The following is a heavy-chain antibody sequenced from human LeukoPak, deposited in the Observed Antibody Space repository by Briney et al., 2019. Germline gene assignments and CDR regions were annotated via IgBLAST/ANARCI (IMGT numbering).Heavy chain of an antibody. Sequence: PSETLSLTCTVSGGSISSHYWSWIRQPPGKGLEWIGEINHSGSTNYNPSLKSRVTISVDTSKNQFSLKLSSVTAADTAVYYCARVVAVAGRAVQDWFDPWGQGTLVTVSS. J-gene: IGHJ5*02. V-gene: IGHV4-34*01. CDR3: ARVVAVAGRAVQDWFDP. CDR1: GGSISSHY. D-gene: IGHD6-19*01. CDR2: INHSGST.